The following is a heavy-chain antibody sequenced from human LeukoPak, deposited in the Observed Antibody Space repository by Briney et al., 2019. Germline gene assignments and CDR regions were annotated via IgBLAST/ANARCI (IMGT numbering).Heavy chain of an antibody. CDR1: GYTFTSYY. CDR2: INPSGCST. J-gene: IGHJ6*03. D-gene: IGHD3-3*01. Sequence: ASVKVSCKASGYTFTSYYMHWVRQAPGQGLEWMGIINPSGCSTSYAQKFQGRVTMTRDTSTSTVYMELSSLRSEDTAVYYCARDSYYDFWSGFPYYYYYMDVWGKGTTVTVSS. CDR3: ARDSYYDFWSGFPYYYYYMDV. V-gene: IGHV1-46*01.